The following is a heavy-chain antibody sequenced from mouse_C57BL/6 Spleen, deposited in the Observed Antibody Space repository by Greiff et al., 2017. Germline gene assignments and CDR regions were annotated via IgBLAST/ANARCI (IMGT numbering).Heavy chain of an antibody. CDR1: GFTFSSYG. Sequence: EVHLVESGGDLVKPGGSLKLSCAASGFTFSSYGMSWVRQTPDKRLEWVATISSGGSYTYYPNSVKGRFTITRDNTKNTLYLQMSSLKSEDTTMYYCAKHGLVDYFDYWGQGTTLTVSS. CDR3: AKHGLVDYFDY. J-gene: IGHJ2*01. V-gene: IGHV5-6*01. CDR2: ISSGGSYT.